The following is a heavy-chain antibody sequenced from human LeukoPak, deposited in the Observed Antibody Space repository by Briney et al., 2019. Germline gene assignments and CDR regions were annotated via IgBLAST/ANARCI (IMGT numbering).Heavy chain of an antibody. CDR3: AKEIYDYVWGSYRYWPN. D-gene: IGHD3-16*02. J-gene: IGHJ4*02. Sequence: GSLRLSCAASGFTFSSYAMSWVRQAPGKGLEWVSAISGSGGSTYYADSVKGRFTISRDNSKNTLYLQMNSLRAEDTAVYYCAKEIYDYVWGSYRYWPNWGQGTLVTVSS. V-gene: IGHV3-23*01. CDR2: ISGSGGST. CDR1: GFTFSSYA.